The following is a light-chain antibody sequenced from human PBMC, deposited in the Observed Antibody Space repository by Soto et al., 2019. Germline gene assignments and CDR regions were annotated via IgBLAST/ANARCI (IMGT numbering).Light chain of an antibody. J-gene: IGLJ3*02. Sequence: QLVLTQPPSASGTPGQSLTISCSGSSSNIGSHFVYWYQHLPGTAPKLLIFRDGQRPSGVPARFFGSKSGTSASLAITGLRSEDEADYYCAVWDQSLTGWVFGGGTKVTVL. CDR2: RDG. CDR3: AVWDQSLTGWV. CDR1: SSNIGSHF. V-gene: IGLV1-47*01.